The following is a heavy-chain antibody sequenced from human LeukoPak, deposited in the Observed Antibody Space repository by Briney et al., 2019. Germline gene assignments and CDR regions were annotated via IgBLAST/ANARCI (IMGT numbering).Heavy chain of an antibody. Sequence: SVKVSCKASGGTFSSYAISWVRQAPGQGLEWMGGIIPIFGTANYAQKFQVRVTITTDESTSTAYMELSSLRSEDTAVYYCARGQYYYDSSGYYANDAFDIWGQGTMVTVSS. CDR1: GGTFSSYA. D-gene: IGHD3-22*01. CDR2: IIPIFGTA. CDR3: ARGQYYYDSSGYYANDAFDI. V-gene: IGHV1-69*05. J-gene: IGHJ3*02.